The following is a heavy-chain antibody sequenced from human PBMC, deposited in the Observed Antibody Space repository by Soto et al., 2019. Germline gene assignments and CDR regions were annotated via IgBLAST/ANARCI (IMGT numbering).Heavy chain of an antibody. J-gene: IGHJ3*02. Sequence: QVQLMQSGAEVKKPGSSVKVSCKASGGSFPSDTISWLRQAPGQGLEWLGGIVPVFGTPNHAQKFQGRVAISADGSTNTAYMELTSLRPDDTAVYYCTRPSSGYYHDAFDIWGQGTLVTVSS. V-gene: IGHV1-69*01. CDR2: IVPVFGTP. CDR1: GGSFPSDT. CDR3: TRPSSGYYHDAFDI. D-gene: IGHD3-22*01.